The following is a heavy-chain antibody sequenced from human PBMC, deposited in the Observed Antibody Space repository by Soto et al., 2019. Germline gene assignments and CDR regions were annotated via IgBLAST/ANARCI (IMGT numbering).Heavy chain of an antibody. CDR2: IWDDGSNE. CDR1: GFTFSSYG. Sequence: QVQLVESGGGVVQPGRSLRLSCAASGFTFSSYGMHWVRQAPGKGLEWVAVIWDDGSNEYYADSVKGRFSISRDNSKKTLYLQMNILRAEDTAVYYCARYSAVAGTGNTWFDPWGQGTLVTVSS. D-gene: IGHD6-19*01. V-gene: IGHV3-33*01. J-gene: IGHJ5*02. CDR3: ARYSAVAGTGNTWFDP.